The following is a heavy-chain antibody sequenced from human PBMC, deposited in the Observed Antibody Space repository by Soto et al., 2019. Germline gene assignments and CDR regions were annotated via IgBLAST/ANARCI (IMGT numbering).Heavy chain of an antibody. D-gene: IGHD3-16*02. Sequence: EVQLVESGGGLVQPGGSLRLSCAASGFTLSSYWMHWVRQAPGKGLVWVSRINSDGSSTSYADSVKGRFTISRDNAKNTLYLQMNSLRAEDTAVYYCARAGRYDYVWGSYQDLDWFDPWGQGTLVTVSS. J-gene: IGHJ5*02. CDR3: ARAGRYDYVWGSYQDLDWFDP. CDR1: GFTLSSYW. V-gene: IGHV3-74*01. CDR2: INSDGSST.